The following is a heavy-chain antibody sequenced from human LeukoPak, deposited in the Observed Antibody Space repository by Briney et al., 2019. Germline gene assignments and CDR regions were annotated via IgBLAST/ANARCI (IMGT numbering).Heavy chain of an antibody. V-gene: IGHV1-18*04. Sequence: ASVKVSCKGSGYALSNHAFSWVRQAPGQGLEWMGWISADNGNTNHAQKFQGRVTMTRDTSTSTVYMELSSLRSEDTAVYYCARDPYYYDSSGLDYWGQGTLVTVSS. CDR1: GYALSNHA. CDR3: ARDPYYYDSSGLDY. J-gene: IGHJ4*02. CDR2: ISADNGNT. D-gene: IGHD3-22*01.